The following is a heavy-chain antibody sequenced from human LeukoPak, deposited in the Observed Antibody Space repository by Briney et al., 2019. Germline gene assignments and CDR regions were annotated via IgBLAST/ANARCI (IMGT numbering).Heavy chain of an antibody. CDR1: GGSISSYY. CDR3: ARENYDILTGYPHFDY. V-gene: IGHV4-4*07. D-gene: IGHD3-9*01. J-gene: IGHJ4*02. CDR2: IYTSGST. Sequence: SETLSLTCTVSGGSISSYYWSWIRQPAGKGLEWIGRIYTSGSTNYNPSLKSRVTMSVDTSKNQFSLKLSSVTAADTAVHYCARENYDILTGYPHFDYWGQGTLVTVSS.